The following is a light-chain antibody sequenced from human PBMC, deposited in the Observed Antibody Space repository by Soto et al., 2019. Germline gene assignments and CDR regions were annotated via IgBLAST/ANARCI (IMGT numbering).Light chain of an antibody. CDR3: TSYSDGATLLV. J-gene: IGLJ3*02. V-gene: IGLV2-14*03. Sequence: LTQPASVSGSPGQSITISCTGTSSDVGGFDYVSWFQHYPGKAPKLIIFDVTNRPSGISHRFSGSKSGNTASLTISGLLTEDEADYYCTSYSDGATLLVFGGGTKVTVL. CDR2: DVT. CDR1: SSDVGGFDY.